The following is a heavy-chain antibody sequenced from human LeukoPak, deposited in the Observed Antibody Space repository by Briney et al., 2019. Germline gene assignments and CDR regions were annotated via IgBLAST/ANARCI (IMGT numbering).Heavy chain of an antibody. V-gene: IGHV1-2*02. J-gene: IGHJ4*02. CDR2: INPNSGGT. D-gene: IGHD6-19*01. Sequence: APVKVSCKASGYTFTGHYMHWVRQAPGQGLEWMGWINPNSGGTNYAQKFQGRVTMTRDTSISTAYMELSRLRSDDTAVYYCARDGDRYSSGWLHDYWGQGTLVTVSS. CDR3: ARDGDRYSSGWLHDY. CDR1: GYTFTGHY.